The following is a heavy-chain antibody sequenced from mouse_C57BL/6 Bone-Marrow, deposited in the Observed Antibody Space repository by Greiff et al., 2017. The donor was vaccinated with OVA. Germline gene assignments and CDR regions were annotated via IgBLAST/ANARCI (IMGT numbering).Heavy chain of an antibody. V-gene: IGHV1-42*01. CDR2: INPSTGGT. D-gene: IGHD2-3*01. CDR3: ARKGIGYYAPDY. Sequence: EVKLQESGPELVKPGASVKISCKASGYSFTGYYMNWVKQSPEKSLEWIGEINPSTGGTTYNQKFKAKATLTVDKSSSTAYMQLKSLTSEDSAVYYCARKGIGYYAPDYWGQGTTLTVSS. CDR1: GYSFTGYY. J-gene: IGHJ2*01.